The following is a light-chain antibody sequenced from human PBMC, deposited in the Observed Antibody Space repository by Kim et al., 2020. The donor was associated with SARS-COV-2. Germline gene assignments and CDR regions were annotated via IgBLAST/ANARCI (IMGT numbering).Light chain of an antibody. J-gene: IGLJ3*02. CDR2: EDH. CDR1: SGSIVSDF. V-gene: IGLV6-57*01. CDR3: QSYDDNIWV. Sequence: GKTVIISCTRSSGSIVSDFVQWFQQRPDSSPTTVIYEDHKRPSGVPDRFSGSVDSSSNSASLTISGLRTDDEADYYCQSYDDNIWVFGGGTQLTVL.